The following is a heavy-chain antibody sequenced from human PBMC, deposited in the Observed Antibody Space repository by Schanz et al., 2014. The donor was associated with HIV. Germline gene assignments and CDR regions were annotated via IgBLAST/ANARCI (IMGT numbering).Heavy chain of an antibody. CDR3: AREYYSRNWNWFDP. CDR1: GFTFSSYG. V-gene: IGHV3-30*03. Sequence: QVQLVESGGGVVQPGRSLRLSCAASGFTFSSYGMHWVRQAPGKGLEWVAVISHDGSNKYYGDSVKGRFIISRDNSKNTLYLQMNSLRAEDTAVSYCAREYYSRNWNWFDPWGQGTLVTVSS. J-gene: IGHJ5*02. CDR2: ISHDGSNK. D-gene: IGHD6-13*01.